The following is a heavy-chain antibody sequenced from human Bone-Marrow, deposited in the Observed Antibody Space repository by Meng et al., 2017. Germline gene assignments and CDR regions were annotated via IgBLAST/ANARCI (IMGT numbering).Heavy chain of an antibody. D-gene: IGHD3-9*01. CDR3: ARSSYDILTGYYY. V-gene: IGHV3-7*01. CDR1: GFTFSNYW. CDR2: IKPDGSEE. J-gene: IGHJ4*02. Sequence: GESLKISCAASGFTFSNYWMSWFRQAPGKGLEWVANIKPDGSEEYYLDSVKGRFTISRDNAKNSLYLQMNSLRAEDTAVYYCARSSYDILTGYYYWGQGTLVTVSS.